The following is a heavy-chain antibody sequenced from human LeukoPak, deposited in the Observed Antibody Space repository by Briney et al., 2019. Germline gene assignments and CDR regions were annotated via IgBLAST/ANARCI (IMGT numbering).Heavy chain of an antibody. CDR2: VHYREVT. CDR1: GGSISSYY. Sequence: PSETLSLTCTVSGGSISSYYWTWIRQSPGKRLEWVVDVHYREVTNYTPSLRSRVTMSVDTSKNQFSLRLSSVTAADTALYYCARFLRGSNSNSYDYWGQGVSVTVSS. J-gene: IGHJ4*02. CDR3: ARFLRGSNSNSYDY. V-gene: IGHV4-59*01. D-gene: IGHD3-10*01.